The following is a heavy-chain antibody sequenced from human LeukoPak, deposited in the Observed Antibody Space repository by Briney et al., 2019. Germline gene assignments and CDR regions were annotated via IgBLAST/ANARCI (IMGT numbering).Heavy chain of an antibody. CDR2: IKSKTDDGTT. J-gene: IGHJ6*03. Sequence: PGGSLRLSCAASGFTFSSYAMSWVRQAPGRGLEWVGRIKSKTDDGTTDYAAPVKGRFSISRDDSKNTLYLQMNSLKTEDTAVYYCTTETGKWLRFLARESRYNYYYYMDVWGKGTTVTISS. V-gene: IGHV3-15*01. CDR1: GFTFSSYA. CDR3: TTETGKWLRFLARESRYNYYYYMDV. D-gene: IGHD5-12*01.